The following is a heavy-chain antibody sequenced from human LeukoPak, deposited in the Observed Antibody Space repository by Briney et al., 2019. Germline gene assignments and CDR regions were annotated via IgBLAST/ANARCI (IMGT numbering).Heavy chain of an antibody. CDR2: ISYDGSNK. CDR1: GFTFSSYA. J-gene: IGHJ4*02. CDR3: ARDKGPYETQAFDY. D-gene: IGHD3-3*01. V-gene: IGHV3-30-3*01. Sequence: GRSLRLSCAASGFTFSSYAMHWVRQAPGKGLEWVAVISYDGSNKYYADSVKGRFTISRDNSKNTLYLQMNSLRAEDTAVYYCARDKGPYETQAFDYWGQGTLVTVSS.